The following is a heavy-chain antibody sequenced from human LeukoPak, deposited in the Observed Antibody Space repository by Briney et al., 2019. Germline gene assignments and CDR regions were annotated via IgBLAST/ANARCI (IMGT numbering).Heavy chain of an antibody. CDR2: TYYRSKWYN. CDR1: GDSVSSNSAA. D-gene: IGHD6-13*01. CDR3: AREYPDSSSWTGYYYYMDV. Sequence: SQTPSLTCAISGDSVSSNSAAWNWIRQSPSRGLEWLGRTYYRSKWYNDYAVSVKSRITINPDTSKNQFSLQLNSVTPEDTAVYYCAREYPDSSSWTGYYYYMDVWGKGTTVTISS. V-gene: IGHV6-1*01. J-gene: IGHJ6*03.